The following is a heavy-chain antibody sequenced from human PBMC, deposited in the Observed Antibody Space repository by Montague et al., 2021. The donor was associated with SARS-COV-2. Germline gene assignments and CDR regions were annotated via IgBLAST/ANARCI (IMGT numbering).Heavy chain of an antibody. CDR2: IYYSGST. CDR3: ARDVVWYSSSWFDY. CDR1: GGSISSGGYY. V-gene: IGHV4-39*07. Sequence: SETLSLTCTVSGGSISSGGYYWGWIRQPPGKGLEWIGNIYYSGSTYYNPSLKSRVTISVDTSKNQFSLRLSSVTAADTAVYYCARDVVWYSSSWFDYWGQGTLVTVSS. D-gene: IGHD6-13*01. J-gene: IGHJ4*02.